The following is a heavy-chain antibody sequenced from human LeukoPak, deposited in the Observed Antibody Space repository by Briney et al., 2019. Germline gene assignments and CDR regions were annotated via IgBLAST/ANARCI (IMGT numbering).Heavy chain of an antibody. CDR2: IYYSGST. CDR3: ATGGPLVAGFFQH. V-gene: IGHV4-31*03. D-gene: IGHD2-15*01. Sequence: PSQTLSLTCTVLSGSISSGGYYWSWIRQHPGKGLEWIGYIYYSGSTYYNPSLKSRVTISVDTSQNQFSLRLSSVTAADTAVYYCATGGPLVAGFFQHWGQGTLVTVSS. CDR1: SGSISSGGYY. J-gene: IGHJ1*01.